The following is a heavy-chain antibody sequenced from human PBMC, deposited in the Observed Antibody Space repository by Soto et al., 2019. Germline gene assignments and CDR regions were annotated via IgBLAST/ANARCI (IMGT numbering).Heavy chain of an antibody. Sequence: QVELQESGPGLVKPSETLSLTCTVSGGSLTSYYWTWIRQPPGKGLEWIGYIYYSGGSTSYNPSLESRLTISAGASKNQFSLNLNSVTAADTAVYYCARSYNSRASDLWGQGTLVTVSS. J-gene: IGHJ1*01. V-gene: IGHV4-59*01. CDR2: IYYSGGST. D-gene: IGHD1-1*01. CDR1: GGSLTSYY. CDR3: ARSYNSRASDL.